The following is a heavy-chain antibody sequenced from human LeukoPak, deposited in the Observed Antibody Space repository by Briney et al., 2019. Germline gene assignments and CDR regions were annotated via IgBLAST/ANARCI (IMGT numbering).Heavy chain of an antibody. CDR3: VKRMVGTTTIT. D-gene: IGHD1-26*01. CDR2: ISGSGDKT. V-gene: IGHV3-23*01. Sequence: GGSLRLSCAASGFTFSSYAVSWVRQAPGKGLEWVSAISGSGDKTYYADSVKGRFTISRGNSKSTLYLQMNSLRAEDTAVYYCVKRMVGTTTITWGQGTLVTVSS. J-gene: IGHJ5*02. CDR1: GFTFSSYA.